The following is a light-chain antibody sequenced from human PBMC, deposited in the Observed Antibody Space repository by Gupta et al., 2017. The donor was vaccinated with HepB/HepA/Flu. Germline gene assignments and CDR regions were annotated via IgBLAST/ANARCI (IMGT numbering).Light chain of an antibody. J-gene: IGLJ3*02. CDR2: ELN. Sequence: QSALTQPASVSGSPGQSITISCTGTSSDVGSYNLVSWYQQHPGKAPKLMIYELNKRPSGVSNRFSGSKSGNTASLTISGLQAEDEADYYCCSYTGSSSWVFGGGTKLTVL. V-gene: IGLV2-23*02. CDR3: CSYTGSSSWV. CDR1: SSDVGSYNL.